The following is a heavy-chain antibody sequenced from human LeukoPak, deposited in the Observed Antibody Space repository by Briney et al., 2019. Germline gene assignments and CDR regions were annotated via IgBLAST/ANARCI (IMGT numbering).Heavy chain of an antibody. CDR2: IKSKSDGGTT. D-gene: IGHD3-10*02. Sequence: GGSLRLSCAASGFTFSNAWMSWVRQAPGKGLEWVGRIKSKSDGGTTDYAAPVKGRFTILKDDLKITMYMQMNSLKTEDTAVYYCTTGRCVRGVIIRTMYFDYWGQGTLVTVSS. CDR1: GFTFSNAW. V-gene: IGHV3-15*01. J-gene: IGHJ4*02. CDR3: TTGRCVRGVIIRTMYFDY.